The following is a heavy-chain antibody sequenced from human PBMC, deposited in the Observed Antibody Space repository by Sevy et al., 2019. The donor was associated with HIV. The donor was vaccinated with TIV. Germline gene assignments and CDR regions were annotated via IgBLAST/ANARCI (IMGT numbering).Heavy chain of an antibody. Sequence: GGYLRLSCVASGFTLNSYWMSWVRQAPGKGLEWVANIKQDGSVKYYVNSVKGRFTISRDSARNLLYLQMNSLRVEDTALYYCVRAIAADGSFWGQGTLVTVSS. J-gene: IGHJ4*02. CDR1: GFTLNSYW. V-gene: IGHV3-7*01. CDR2: IKQDGSVK. CDR3: VRAIAADGSF. D-gene: IGHD6-13*01.